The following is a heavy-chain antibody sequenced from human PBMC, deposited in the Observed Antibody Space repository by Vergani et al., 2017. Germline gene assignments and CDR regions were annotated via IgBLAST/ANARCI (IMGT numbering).Heavy chain of an antibody. CDR3: ARTHSPGIAAARPSSIHDAFDI. Sequence: QVQLVQSGADVKKPGSSVKVSCKASGGTFSSYAISWVRQAPGQGLEWMGGIIPIFGTANYAQKFQGRVTITADESTSTAYVELSSLRSEDTAVYYCARTHSPGIAAARPSSIHDAFDIWGQGTMVTVSS. D-gene: IGHD6-13*01. J-gene: IGHJ3*02. CDR2: IIPIFGTA. V-gene: IGHV1-69*01. CDR1: GGTFSSYA.